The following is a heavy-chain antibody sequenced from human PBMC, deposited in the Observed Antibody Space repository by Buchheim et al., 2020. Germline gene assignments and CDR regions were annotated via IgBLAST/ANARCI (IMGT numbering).Heavy chain of an antibody. CDR2: ISYDGSNK. Sequence: QVQLVESGGGVVQPGRSLRLSCAASGFTFSSYGMHWVRQAPGKGLEWVAVISYDGSNKYYADSVKGRFTISRDNSKNTLYLQMNSLRAEDMAVYYCAKDGRRYCSSTSCYTIDYWGQGTL. V-gene: IGHV3-30*18. J-gene: IGHJ4*02. CDR3: AKDGRRYCSSTSCYTIDY. D-gene: IGHD2-2*02. CDR1: GFTFSSYG.